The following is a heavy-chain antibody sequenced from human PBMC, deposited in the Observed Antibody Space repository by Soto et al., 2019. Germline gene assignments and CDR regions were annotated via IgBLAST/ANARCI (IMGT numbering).Heavy chain of an antibody. CDR1: GGSFSGYY. CDR3: ARGVSLILAIQGDAPAKYYFDS. J-gene: IGHJ4*02. Sequence: SETLSLTCAVYGGSFSGYYWSWIRQPPGKGLEWIGEINQSGSTNQNPSLKSRVTISVDTSKNQFSLKLRSVTAADAAVYYCARGVSLILAIQGDAPAKYYFDSWGQGTLVTVSS. CDR2: INQSGST. D-gene: IGHD2-15*01. V-gene: IGHV4-34*01.